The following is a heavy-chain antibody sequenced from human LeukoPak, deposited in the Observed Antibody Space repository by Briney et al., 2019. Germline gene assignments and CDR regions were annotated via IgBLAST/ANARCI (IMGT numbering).Heavy chain of an antibody. V-gene: IGHV1-46*01. CDR2: INPSGGST. CDR1: GYTFTSYY. CDR3: ARDGAAAVYYHYMDV. J-gene: IGHJ6*03. D-gene: IGHD6-13*01. Sequence: ASVKVSCKASGYTFTSYYMHWVRQAPGQGLEWMGIINPSGGSTSYAQKFQGRVTMTRDTSTSTVYMELSSLRSEDTAVYYCARDGAAAVYYHYMDVWGKGTTVTISS.